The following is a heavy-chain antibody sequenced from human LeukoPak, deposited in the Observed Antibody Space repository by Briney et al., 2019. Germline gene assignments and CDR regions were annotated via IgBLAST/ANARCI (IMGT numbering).Heavy chain of an antibody. CDR2: ISGSGGST. J-gene: IGHJ4*02. D-gene: IGHD3-22*01. CDR1: GFTFSSYA. CDR3: ANWASDDNSGKGAY. Sequence: GGSLRLSCAASGFTFSSYAMSWVRQAPGKGLEWVSAISGSGGSTHYADSVKGRFTISRDNSKNTLYLQMNSLRAEDTAVYYCANWASDDNSGKGAYWGQGTLVTVSS. V-gene: IGHV3-23*01.